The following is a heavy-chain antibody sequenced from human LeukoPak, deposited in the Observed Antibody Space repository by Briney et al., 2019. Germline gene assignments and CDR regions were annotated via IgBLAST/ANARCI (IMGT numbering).Heavy chain of an antibody. D-gene: IGHD2-21*01. J-gene: IGHJ3*02. Sequence: GGSLRLSCAASGFTFTSYAMTWVRQAPGKGLEWVSIISGNGGNSYYGDPVKGRFIISRDNSKNTLYLQMNSLRVEDTAVYYCAKVITWSTKPFDIWGQGTMVTVSS. V-gene: IGHV3-23*01. CDR1: GFTFTSYA. CDR3: AKVITWSTKPFDI. CDR2: ISGNGGNS.